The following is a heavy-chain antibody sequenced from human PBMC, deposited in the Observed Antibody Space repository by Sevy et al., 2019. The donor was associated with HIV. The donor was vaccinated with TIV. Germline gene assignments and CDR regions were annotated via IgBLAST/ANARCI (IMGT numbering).Heavy chain of an antibody. CDR3: ARGPYNSGLRFDY. CDR1: GFPFGSYS. J-gene: IGHJ4*02. CDR2: ISYDGDNK. D-gene: IGHD5-12*01. Sequence: GGSLRLSCAASGFPFGSYSMHWVRHAAGKGLEWVAVISYDGDNKLYADSVKGRFTISRDNSKNTAYLQMNSLRIEDTALYYCARGPYNSGLRFDYWGQGTLVTVSS. V-gene: IGHV3-30*04.